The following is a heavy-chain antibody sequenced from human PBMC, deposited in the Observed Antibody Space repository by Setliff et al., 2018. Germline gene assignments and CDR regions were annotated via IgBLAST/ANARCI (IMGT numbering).Heavy chain of an antibody. CDR2: LNDVGHNT. CDR3: AKHVLSSGWPNDAFDF. Sequence: GESLRLSCAASGSTFSSYAMSWVRQAPGKGLEWVSGLNDVGHNTYYADSVKGRFTISRDNSKNTLYLQMNSLRAEDAAVYYCAKHVLSSGWPNDAFDFWGQGTMVTVSS. CDR1: GSTFSSYA. D-gene: IGHD6-25*01. V-gene: IGHV3-23*01. J-gene: IGHJ3*01.